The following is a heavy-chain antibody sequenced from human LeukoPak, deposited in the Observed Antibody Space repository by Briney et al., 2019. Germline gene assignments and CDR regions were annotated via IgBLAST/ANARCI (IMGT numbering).Heavy chain of an antibody. D-gene: IGHD3-10*01. CDR1: GYTFTSYG. V-gene: IGHV1-18*01. Sequence: ASVKVSCKASGYTFTSYGISWVRQAPGQGLEWMGWISAYNGNTNYAQKLQGRVTMTTDTSTSTAYMELRSLRSDDTAVYYCARGVLWFGELLRVGYYYYYMDVWGKGTTVTISS. CDR2: ISAYNGNT. J-gene: IGHJ6*03. CDR3: ARGVLWFGELLRVGYYYYYMDV.